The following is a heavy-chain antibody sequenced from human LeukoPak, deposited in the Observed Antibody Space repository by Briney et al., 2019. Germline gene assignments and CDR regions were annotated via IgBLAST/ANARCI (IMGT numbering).Heavy chain of an antibody. CDR3: ARGYYDILTGFGDFDY. CDR2: ISSSGSTI. Sequence: GGSLRLSCAASGFTFSSYEMNWVRQAPGKGLEWVSYISSSGSTIYYADSVKGRFTISRDNAKNSLYLQMNSLRAEDMAVYYCARGYYDILTGFGDFDYWGQGTLVTVSS. D-gene: IGHD3-9*01. CDR1: GFTFSSYE. V-gene: IGHV3-48*03. J-gene: IGHJ4*02.